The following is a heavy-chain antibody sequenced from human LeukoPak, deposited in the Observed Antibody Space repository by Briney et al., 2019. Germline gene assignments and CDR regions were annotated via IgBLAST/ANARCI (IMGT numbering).Heavy chain of an antibody. J-gene: IGHJ4*02. CDR1: GDSLNRGSYY. CDR3: ATTVTTGDGHYFDY. V-gene: IGHV4-61*02. Sequence: SETLSLTCSVSGDSLNRGSYYWNWIWQPAGKGLEWLGRISASGNTNYNPSLKSRVTISVDASKNQFSLKLSSVTAADTAVYYCATTVTTGDGHYFDYWGQGTLVTVSS. CDR2: ISASGNT. D-gene: IGHD4-17*01.